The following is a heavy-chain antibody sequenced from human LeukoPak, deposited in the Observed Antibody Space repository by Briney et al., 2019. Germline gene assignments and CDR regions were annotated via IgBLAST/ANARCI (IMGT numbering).Heavy chain of an antibody. CDR3: AKGGIAEAGRFDH. V-gene: IGHV3-21*04. Sequence: GGSLRLSCAASGVTFSSYSMNGVRQAPGKGLGWGSSISSSSSDIYYADSVKGRLTISRDNSKNTLYLQMNSLRAEDTAVYYCAKGGIAEAGRFDHWGPGALVTVS. J-gene: IGHJ5*02. CDR2: ISSSSSDI. CDR1: GVTFSSYS. D-gene: IGHD6-13*01.